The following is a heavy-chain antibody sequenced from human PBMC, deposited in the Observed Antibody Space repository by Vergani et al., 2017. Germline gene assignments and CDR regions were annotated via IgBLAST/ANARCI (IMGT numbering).Heavy chain of an antibody. CDR3: AREDYGDYEDWFDP. D-gene: IGHD4-17*01. Sequence: VQLVESGGGLVQPGGSLRLSCAASGFMFSSYSMNWVRQAPGKGLEWVSYISSSSSTIYYADSVKGRFTISRDNAKNSLYLQMNSLRAEDTAVYYCAREDYGDYEDWFDPWGQGTLVTVSS. J-gene: IGHJ5*02. CDR1: GFMFSSYS. V-gene: IGHV3-48*01. CDR2: ISSSSSTI.